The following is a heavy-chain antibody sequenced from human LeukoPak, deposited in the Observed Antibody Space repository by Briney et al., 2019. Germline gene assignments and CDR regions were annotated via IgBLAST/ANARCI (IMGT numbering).Heavy chain of an antibody. Sequence: PGGSLRLSYAASGFTFSNYGMSWVRQAPGKGLEWVSGISGSAGVTYSAGSVKGRFTISRDNSKNMLYLQTNSLRAEDTAIYYCAKGGCGSTTCYFDYWGQGTLVTVSS. V-gene: IGHV3-23*01. CDR3: AKGGCGSTTCYFDY. CDR1: GFTFSNYG. J-gene: IGHJ4*02. D-gene: IGHD2-2*01. CDR2: ISGSAGVT.